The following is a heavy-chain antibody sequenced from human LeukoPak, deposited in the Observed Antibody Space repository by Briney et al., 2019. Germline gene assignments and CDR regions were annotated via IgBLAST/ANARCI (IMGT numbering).Heavy chain of an antibody. CDR3: AKGTIAARYYYGMDV. D-gene: IGHD6-6*01. CDR2: ISSNGGST. Sequence: GGSLRLSCSASGFTFSNYAMYWVRQAPGKGLEYISAISSNGGSTYYADSVKGRFTISRDNSKNTLYLQMNSLRAEDTAVYYCAKGTIAARYYYGMDVWGQGTTVTVSS. V-gene: IGHV3-64*04. J-gene: IGHJ6*02. CDR1: GFTFSNYA.